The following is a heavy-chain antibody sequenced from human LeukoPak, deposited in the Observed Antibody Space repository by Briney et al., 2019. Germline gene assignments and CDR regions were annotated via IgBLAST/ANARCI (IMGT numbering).Heavy chain of an antibody. V-gene: IGHV1-2*02. J-gene: IGHJ6*02. CDR3: ARGPSYYDFWSGYYGMDV. D-gene: IGHD3-3*01. CDR2: INPNDGDT. Sequence: ASVKVPCKASGYTFTDYYMQWVRQAPGQGFEWMGWINPNDGDTNYAQKFQGRVTMTRDTSISTAHMEVSRLRSDDTAVYYCARGPSYYDFWSGYYGMDVWSQGTTVTVSS. CDR1: GYTFTDYY.